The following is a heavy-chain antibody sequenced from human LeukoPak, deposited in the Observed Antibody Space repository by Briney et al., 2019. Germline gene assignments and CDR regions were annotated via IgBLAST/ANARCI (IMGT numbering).Heavy chain of an antibody. D-gene: IGHD3-3*01. J-gene: IGHJ4*02. Sequence: PGGSLRLSCAASEFDFSTHAMTWVRQAPGKGLEWVSAISISGTKTYYADSVKGRFTISRDNSKNTLYLQMNSLRAEDTAVYYCAKISRVTIFGGHFDYWGQGTLVTVSS. V-gene: IGHV3-23*01. CDR1: EFDFSTHA. CDR2: ISISGTKT. CDR3: AKISRVTIFGGHFDY.